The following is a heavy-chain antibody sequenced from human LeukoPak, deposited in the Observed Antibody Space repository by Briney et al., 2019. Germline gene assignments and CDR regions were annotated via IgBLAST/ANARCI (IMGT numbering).Heavy chain of an antibody. CDR1: GFTFSNYW. J-gene: IGHJ6*03. CDR3: ARGGGSSPFYYYYYMDV. Sequence: GGSLRLSCAASGFTFSNYWMSWVRQAPGKGLEWVANIKQDGSEKYYVDSVKGRFTISRDNAKNSLYLQMNSLRAEDTAVYYCARGGGSSPFYYYYYMDVWGKGTTVTISS. CDR2: IKQDGSEK. V-gene: IGHV3-7*01. D-gene: IGHD6-13*01.